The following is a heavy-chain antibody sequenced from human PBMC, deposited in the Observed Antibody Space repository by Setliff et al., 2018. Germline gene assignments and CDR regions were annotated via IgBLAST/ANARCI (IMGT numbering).Heavy chain of an antibody. Sequence: GGSLRLSCAASGFTFSRYWMSWVRQAPGKGLEWVANIKQDGGDTYYMDSVKGRFTISRDNANNSLYLQMNTLRVEDTAVYFCVRLGCSTTSCYYFDYWGQGAQVTVSS. V-gene: IGHV3-7*01. CDR2: IKQDGGDT. CDR3: VRLGCSTTSCYYFDY. CDR1: GFTFSRYW. J-gene: IGHJ4*02. D-gene: IGHD2-2*01.